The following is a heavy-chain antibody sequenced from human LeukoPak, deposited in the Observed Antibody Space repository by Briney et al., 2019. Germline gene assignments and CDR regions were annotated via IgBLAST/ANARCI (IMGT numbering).Heavy chain of an antibody. Sequence: GGPLRLSCAASGFTFSDYYMSWIRQAPGKGLEWVSYISSSSSYTNYADSVKGRFTISRDNAKNSLYLQMNSLRAEDTAVYYCAREGDYGDYARSFAFDIWGQGTMVTVSS. CDR2: ISSSSSYT. V-gene: IGHV3-11*05. D-gene: IGHD4-17*01. CDR1: GFTFSDYY. J-gene: IGHJ3*02. CDR3: AREGDYGDYARSFAFDI.